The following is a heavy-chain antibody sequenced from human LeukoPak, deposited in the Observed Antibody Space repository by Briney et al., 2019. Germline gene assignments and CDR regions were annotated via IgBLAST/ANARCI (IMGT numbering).Heavy chain of an antibody. J-gene: IGHJ4*02. CDR3: ARGGIQVSGIDEFDY. CDR2: IGIRGDT. D-gene: IGHD6-19*01. Sequence: PGGSLRLSCAASGFTFIDYDMHWVRHVIGKGLAWVSAIGIRGDTHYSGSVKGRFTISRENAESSLYLQMNSLRAEDTAVYYCARGGIQVSGIDEFDYWGQGTLVTVSS. V-gene: IGHV3-13*01. CDR1: GFTFIDYD.